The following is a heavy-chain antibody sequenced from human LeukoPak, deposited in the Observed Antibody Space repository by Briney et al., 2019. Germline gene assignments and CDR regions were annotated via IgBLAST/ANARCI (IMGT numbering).Heavy chain of an antibody. D-gene: IGHD3-3*01. V-gene: IGHV4-38-2*01. CDR2: ISHGGSA. CDR3: ATSDSGSIFGVVISF. CDR1: GFTFSSYS. Sequence: PGGSLRLSCAASGFTFSSYSMNWVRQPPGKGLEWIGSISHGGSADYNPSLERRVTMSVDTSKNQLSLKLTSVTAADTAVYYCATSDSGSIFGVVISFWGQGILVTVSS. J-gene: IGHJ4*02.